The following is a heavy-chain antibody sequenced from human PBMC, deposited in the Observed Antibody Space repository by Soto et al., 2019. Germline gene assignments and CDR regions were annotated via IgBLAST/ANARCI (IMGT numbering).Heavy chain of an antibody. CDR3: ARRLFRYCSSTSCYTHGAFDI. CDR1: GGSFSGYY. Sequence: PSETLSLTCAVYGGSFSGYYWSWIRRPPGKGLEWIGEINHSGSTNYNPSLKSRVTISVDTSKNQFSLKLSSVTAADTAVYYCARRLFRYCSSTSCYTHGAFDIWGQGTMVTV. CDR2: INHSGST. D-gene: IGHD2-2*02. V-gene: IGHV4-34*01. J-gene: IGHJ3*02.